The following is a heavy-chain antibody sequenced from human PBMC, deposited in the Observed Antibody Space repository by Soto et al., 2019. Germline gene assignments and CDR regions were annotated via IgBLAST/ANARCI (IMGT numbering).Heavy chain of an antibody. CDR2: INHSGST. CDR1: GGCFWSSD. Sequence: SWRLALACAVYGGCFWSSDGGGILQPPGKGLEWIGEINHSGSTNYNPSLKSRVTISVDTSKNQFSLKLSSVTAADTAVYYCARGRLVSRYNWFDPWGQGTLVTVSS. D-gene: IGHD6-6*01. CDR3: ARGRLVSRYNWFDP. V-gene: IGHV4-34*01. J-gene: IGHJ5*02.